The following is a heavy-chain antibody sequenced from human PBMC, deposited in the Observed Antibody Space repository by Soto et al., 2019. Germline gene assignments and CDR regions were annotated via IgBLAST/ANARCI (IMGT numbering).Heavy chain of an antibody. CDR3: AKEGQYYERLTGYRSYYGMSV. CDR2: ISYDGSNK. Sequence: GGSLRLSCAASGFTFINYGMHWVRQAPGKGLEWVAVISYDGSNKYYADSVKGRFTISRDNSKNTLYLQMNSLRVEDTAVYYCAKEGQYYERLTGYRSYYGMSVWGQGTTVIVAS. J-gene: IGHJ6*02. V-gene: IGHV3-30*18. D-gene: IGHD3-9*01. CDR1: GFTFINYG.